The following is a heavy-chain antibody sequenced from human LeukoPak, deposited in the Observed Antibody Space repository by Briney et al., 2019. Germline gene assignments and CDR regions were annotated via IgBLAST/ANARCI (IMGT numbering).Heavy chain of an antibody. D-gene: IGHD1-26*01. CDR3: ARRSGSFQGDYNFDY. CDR1: GYPFTNYW. J-gene: IGHJ4*02. CDR2: IYPGDSDT. Sequence: GESLQISCKGSGYPFTNYWIAWVRQMPGKGLEWMGIIYPGDSDTRYSPSFQGQVTILADKSISTAYLQWSGLKASDTAMYYCARRSGSFQGDYNFDYWGQGTLVTVSS. V-gene: IGHV5-51*01.